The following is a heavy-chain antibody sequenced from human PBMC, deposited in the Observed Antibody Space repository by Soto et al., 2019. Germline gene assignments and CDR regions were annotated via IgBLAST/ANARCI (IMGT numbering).Heavy chain of an antibody. CDR3: ARLLYSSTWEEYFQH. D-gene: IGHD6-13*01. CDR2: IYTSDSDT. J-gene: IGHJ1*01. CDR1: GYTFTSDW. Sequence: PEGSLKISCRGSGYTFTSDWIGWGRQMSGKGLEWMRIIYTSDSDTRYSPSFQGQVTMSVDKSISTAYLQWSSLKASDTATYYCARLLYSSTWEEYFQHWGQGTLVTVSS. V-gene: IGHV5-51*01.